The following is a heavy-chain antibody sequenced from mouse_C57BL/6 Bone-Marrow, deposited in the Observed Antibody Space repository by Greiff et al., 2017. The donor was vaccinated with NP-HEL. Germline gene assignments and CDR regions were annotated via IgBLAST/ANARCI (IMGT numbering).Heavy chain of an antibody. D-gene: IGHD1-1*01. CDR2: INPNNGGT. CDR1: GYTFTDYN. CDR3: ARTGIYYYGSSWAY. Sequence: VQLQQSGPELVKPGASVKMSCKASGYTFTDYNMHWVKQSHGKSLEWIGYINPNNGGTSYNQKFKGKATLTVNKSSSTAYMELRSLTSEDSAVYYCARTGIYYYGSSWAYWGQGTLVTVSA. V-gene: IGHV1-22*01. J-gene: IGHJ3*01.